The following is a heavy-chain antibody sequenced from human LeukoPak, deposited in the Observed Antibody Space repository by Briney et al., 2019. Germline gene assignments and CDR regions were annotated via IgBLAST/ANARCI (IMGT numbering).Heavy chain of an antibody. CDR3: AREGSYCVGGDCYSFDF. D-gene: IGHD2-21*02. Sequence: ASVKVSCKASGYRFISNYIQWVRQAPGLGPAWMGWMHPGNGNTRYAEKFQGRVTMTRDTPINTAYMDLSSLRSDDTAVYYCAREGSYCVGGDCYSFDFWGQGTLITVSS. CDR1: GYRFISNY. J-gene: IGHJ4*02. V-gene: IGHV1-2*02. CDR2: MHPGNGNT.